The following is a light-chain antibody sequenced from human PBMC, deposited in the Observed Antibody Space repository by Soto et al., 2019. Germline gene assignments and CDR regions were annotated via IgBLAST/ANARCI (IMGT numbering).Light chain of an antibody. J-gene: IGLJ1*01. CDR1: SSDVGGYNY. V-gene: IGLV2-14*01. CDR3: SSYTSSSFYV. Sequence: QSALTQPASVSGSPGQSITISCTGTSSDVGGYNYVSWYQQHPGKAPKLMIYDVSNRPSGVSNRFSGSKSGNTASLTSSVLQAEDEADYYCSSYTSSSFYVFVTGTKLTVL. CDR2: DVS.